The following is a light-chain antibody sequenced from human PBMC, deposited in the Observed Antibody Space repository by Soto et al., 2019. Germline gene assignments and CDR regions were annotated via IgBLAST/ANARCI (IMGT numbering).Light chain of an antibody. CDR1: QSVSSN. CDR3: QQYDSSPKT. V-gene: IGKV3-15*01. CDR2: GAS. Sequence: EIVLTQSPATLSLSPGERATLSWKASQSVSSNLAWYQQKPGQAPRLLSYGASTRATGIPARFSGSGSGTEFTLTISSLQSEDFEVYYCQQYDSSPKTFGQGTKVDIK. J-gene: IGKJ1*01.